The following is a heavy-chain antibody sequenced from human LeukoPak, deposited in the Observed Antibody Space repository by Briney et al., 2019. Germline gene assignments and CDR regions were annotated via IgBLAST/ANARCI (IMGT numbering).Heavy chain of an antibody. CDR3: AKEEAVDRYYDSSGYFDY. CDR1: GFTFSSYA. CDR2: ISYDGSNK. J-gene: IGHJ4*02. D-gene: IGHD3-22*01. V-gene: IGHV3-30*04. Sequence: GGSLRLSCAASGFTFSSYAMHWVRQAPGKGLEWVAVISYDGSNKYYADSVKGRFTISRDNSKNTLYLQMNSLRAEDTAVYYCAKEEAVDRYYDSSGYFDYWGQGTLVTVSS.